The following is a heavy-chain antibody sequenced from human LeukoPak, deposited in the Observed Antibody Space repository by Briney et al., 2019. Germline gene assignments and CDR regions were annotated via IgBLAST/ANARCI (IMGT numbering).Heavy chain of an antibody. CDR1: GFTFNSYA. CDR2: ISGSGVST. J-gene: IGHJ4*02. V-gene: IGHV3-23*01. Sequence: GGSLRLSCAASGFTFNSYAMSWVRQAPGKGLEWVSAISGSGVSTYYADSVRGRFTIPRDHSKNTLYLQMNSLTAEDTAVYYCANIGSSFSDYWGQGTLVTVSS. D-gene: IGHD3-10*01. CDR3: ANIGSSFSDY.